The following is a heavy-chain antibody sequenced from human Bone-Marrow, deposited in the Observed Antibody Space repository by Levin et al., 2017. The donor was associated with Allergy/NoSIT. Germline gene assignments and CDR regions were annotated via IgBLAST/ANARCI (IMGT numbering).Heavy chain of an antibody. D-gene: IGHD2-2*01. V-gene: IGHV4-59*10. CDR1: GTSISSWY. CDR2: IHTTGGT. CDR3: AKYGVVPSAHFDS. Sequence: SQTLSLTCSVSGTSISSWYWSWIRQPAGKGLEWIGRIHTTGGTSYNSSLQSRVTISVDASNNQFSLKLTSMTAADTAVYYCAKYGVVPSAHFDSWGQGTLVIVSS. J-gene: IGHJ4*02.